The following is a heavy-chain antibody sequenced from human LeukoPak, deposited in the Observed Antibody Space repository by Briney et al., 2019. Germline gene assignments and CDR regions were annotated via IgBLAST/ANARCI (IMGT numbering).Heavy chain of an antibody. V-gene: IGHV3-48*01. CDR2: ISSSSSTI. CDR3: ARDDRVMVRGVTLRD. CDR1: GFTFSSYA. Sequence: PGGSLRLSCAASGFTFSSYAMNWVRQAPGKGLEWVSYISSSSSTIYYADSVKGRFTISRDNAKNSLYLQMNSLRAEDTAVYYCARDDRVMVRGVTLRDWGQGTLVTVSS. J-gene: IGHJ4*02. D-gene: IGHD3-10*01.